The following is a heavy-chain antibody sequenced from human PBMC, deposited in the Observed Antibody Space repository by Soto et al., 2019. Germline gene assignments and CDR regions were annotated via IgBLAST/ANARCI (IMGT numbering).Heavy chain of an antibody. Sequence: QLQLQESGPGLVKPSETLSLTCTVSGGSISSSSYYWGWIRQPPGKGLEWIGSIYYSGSTYYNPSLKSRVTISVDTSKNQFSLKLSSVTAADTAVYYCARRGGYCSGGSCYSVQYFQHWGQGTLVTVSS. CDR2: IYYSGST. V-gene: IGHV4-39*01. D-gene: IGHD2-15*01. CDR3: ARRGGYCSGGSCYSVQYFQH. J-gene: IGHJ1*01. CDR1: GGSISSSSYY.